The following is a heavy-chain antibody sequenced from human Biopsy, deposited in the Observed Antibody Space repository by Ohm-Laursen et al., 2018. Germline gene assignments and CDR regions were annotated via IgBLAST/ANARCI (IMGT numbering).Heavy chain of an antibody. CDR2: INPSGSTT. D-gene: IGHD6-19*01. J-gene: IGHJ4*02. V-gene: IGHV1-46*01. Sequence: GASVKVSCKPSGYTFTAFSVHWLRQAPGQGLEWMGWINPSGSTTSYPQIFQGRVTMTRDTSKSTVYMELSSLRSADTAVYFCARNTGWYGDLYYFDYWGQGTLVTVSS. CDR1: GYTFTAFS. CDR3: ARNTGWYGDLYYFDY.